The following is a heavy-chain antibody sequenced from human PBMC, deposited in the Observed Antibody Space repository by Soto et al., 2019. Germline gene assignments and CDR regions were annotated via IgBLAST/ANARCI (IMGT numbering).Heavy chain of an antibody. CDR3: ARGSYGYGLGIRYYYYGMDV. CDR1: GGTFSSYA. Sequence: GASLKASCKASGGTFSSYAISWVRQAPGQGLEWMGGIIPIFGTANYAQKFQGRVTITADESTSTAYMELSSLRSEDTAVYYCARGSYGYGLGIRYYYYGMDVWGQGTTVTVSS. V-gene: IGHV1-69*13. CDR2: IIPIFGTA. J-gene: IGHJ6*02. D-gene: IGHD5-18*01.